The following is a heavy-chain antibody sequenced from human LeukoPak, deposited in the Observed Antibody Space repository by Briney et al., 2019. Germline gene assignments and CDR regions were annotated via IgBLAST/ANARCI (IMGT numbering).Heavy chain of an antibody. Sequence: GGALRLSCVGSGFTFSDAWMSWVRQAPGKGLEWVGRIKSKSDGGTIDYAAPVKGRFTISRDDSRNTLYLQMNSLKTEDTAVYYCTTRRQDGWWGQGTLVTVS. CDR2: IKSKSDGGTI. V-gene: IGHV3-15*01. J-gene: IGHJ4*02. D-gene: IGHD2-15*01. CDR3: TTRRQDGW. CDR1: GFTFSDAW.